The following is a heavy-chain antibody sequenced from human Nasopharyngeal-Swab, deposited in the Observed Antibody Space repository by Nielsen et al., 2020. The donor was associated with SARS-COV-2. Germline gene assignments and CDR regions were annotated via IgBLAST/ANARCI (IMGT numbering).Heavy chain of an antibody. D-gene: IGHD2-15*01. J-gene: IGHJ5*02. V-gene: IGHV1-3*01. Sequence: ASVKVSCKAYGYTFTSYVMHLVRQAPGQSLEWMGWVNAANGNTKYSQKFRDRVTIVRETSAKIAYMELSSLRSEDTAVYYCARDRSVGYCSGGSCYSVFDQWGQGTLVTVSS. CDR2: VNAANGNT. CDR3: ARDRSVGYCSGGSCYSVFDQ. CDR1: GYTFTSYV.